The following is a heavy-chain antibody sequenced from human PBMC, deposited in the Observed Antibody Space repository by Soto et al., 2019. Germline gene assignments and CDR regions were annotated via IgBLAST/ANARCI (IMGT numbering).Heavy chain of an antibody. CDR1: GYTFTGYY. Sequence: GASVKVSCKASGYTFTGYYLHWVRQAPGQGLEWMGWINPKSGGTNYAQKFQGRVTMTRDTSISTAYMELSRLRSDDTAVYYCARSLSPTDINYCDSRDYGTWFDHWGQGTLVTVSS. CDR2: INPKSGGT. J-gene: IGHJ5*02. V-gene: IGHV1-2*02. D-gene: IGHD3-22*01. CDR3: ARSLSPTDINYCDSRDYGTWFDH.